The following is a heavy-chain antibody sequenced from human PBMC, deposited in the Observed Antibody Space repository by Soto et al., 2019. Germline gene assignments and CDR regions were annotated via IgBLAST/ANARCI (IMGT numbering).Heavy chain of an antibody. CDR1: GFTFSSYA. J-gene: IGHJ6*02. Sequence: GGSLRLSCAASGFTFSSYAMYWVRQAPGKGLEWVSAISGSGGTTYYADSVKGRFTISRDNSKNTLYLQMNSLRAEDTAVYYCARDATPLISPAYYYGMDVWGQGTTVTVSS. CDR3: ARDATPLISPAYYYGMDV. D-gene: IGHD2-15*01. V-gene: IGHV3-23*01. CDR2: ISGSGGTT.